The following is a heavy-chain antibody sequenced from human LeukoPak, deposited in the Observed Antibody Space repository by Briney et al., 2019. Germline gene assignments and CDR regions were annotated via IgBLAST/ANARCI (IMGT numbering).Heavy chain of an antibody. J-gene: IGHJ3*02. CDR1: GGSISSSSYY. CDR3: ARDRYCSGGSCYSRNAFDI. Sequence: SETLSLTCTVSGGSISSSSYYWGWIRQPPGKGLEWIGSIYYSGSTYYNPSLKSRVTISVDTSKNQFSLKLSSVTAADTAVYYCARDRYCSGGSCYSRNAFDIWGQGTMVTVSS. V-gene: IGHV4-39*07. D-gene: IGHD2-15*01. CDR2: IYYSGST.